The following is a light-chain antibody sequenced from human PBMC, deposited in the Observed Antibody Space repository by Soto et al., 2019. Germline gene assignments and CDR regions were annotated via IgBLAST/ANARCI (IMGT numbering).Light chain of an antibody. Sequence: QSALTQPASVSGSPGQSITISCTGTSSDVGGYNYVSWYQQHPGKAPKLMIYDVSNRPSGVSNRFSGSKSGNTASLPISGLHAEDEADSYCSSYTSSSTLGVVFGGGTKLTVL. CDR1: SSDVGGYNY. CDR2: DVS. V-gene: IGLV2-14*01. J-gene: IGLJ2*01. CDR3: SSYTSSSTLGVV.